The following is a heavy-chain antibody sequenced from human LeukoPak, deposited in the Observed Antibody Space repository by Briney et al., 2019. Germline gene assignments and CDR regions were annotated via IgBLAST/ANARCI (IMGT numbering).Heavy chain of an antibody. CDR2: IYSGGST. CDR1: GFTVSSNY. V-gene: IGHV3-53*01. Sequence: GGSLRLSCAASGFTVSSNYMSWVRQAPGKGLEWVSVIYSGGSTFYADSVKGRFTISRGDAKNSLYLQMNSLRAEDTALYYCARDQRGGTYSDYWGQGTLVTVSS. CDR3: ARDQRGGTYSDY. J-gene: IGHJ4*02. D-gene: IGHD1-26*01.